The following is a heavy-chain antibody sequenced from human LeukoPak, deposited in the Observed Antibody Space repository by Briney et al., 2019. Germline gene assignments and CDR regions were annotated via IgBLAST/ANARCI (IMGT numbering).Heavy chain of an antibody. V-gene: IGHV1-2*02. D-gene: IGHD1-26*01. CDR2: INPNSGGT. Sequence: EASVKVSCKASGYAFTSYGISWVRQAPGQGLEWMGWINPNSGGTKYAQKFQGRVTMTRDMSISTAYMELRRLRSDDTAVYNCARGRLSAGWEIRPKFDYWGQGTLVTVSS. CDR1: GYAFTSYG. CDR3: ARGRLSAGWEIRPKFDY. J-gene: IGHJ4*02.